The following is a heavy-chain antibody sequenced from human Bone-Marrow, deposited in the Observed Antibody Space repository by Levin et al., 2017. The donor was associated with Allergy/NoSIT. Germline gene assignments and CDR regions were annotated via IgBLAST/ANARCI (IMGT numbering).Heavy chain of an antibody. CDR2: IYSADAT. CDR3: AFYGGDSGGLDP. J-gene: IGHJ5*02. CDR1: GFSVSSKH. D-gene: IGHD4-23*01. Sequence: SGGSLRLSCVVSGFSVSSKHMSWVRQAPGEGLEWVSVIYSADATYYADSVKGRFTISRDNSKNTLYLQMNSLRAEDTAVYYCAFYGGDSGGLDPWGQGTLVTVSS. V-gene: IGHV3-53*01.